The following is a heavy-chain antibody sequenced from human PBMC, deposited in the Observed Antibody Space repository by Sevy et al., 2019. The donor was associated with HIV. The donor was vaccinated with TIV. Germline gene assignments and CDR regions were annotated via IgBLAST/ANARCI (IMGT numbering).Heavy chain of an antibody. J-gene: IGHJ4*02. CDR1: GFTFSNYG. CDR2: IWYDGNNK. CDR3: ARDKGGSLSYSDY. Sequence: GGSLRLSCAASGFTFSNYGMHWVRQAPGKGLEWVAVIWYDGNNKYYVDSVKGRFTISRDNSNNTLYLQMNSLGTDDTAVYYCARDKGGSLSYSDYWGQGTLVTVSS. D-gene: IGHD1-26*01. V-gene: IGHV3-33*01.